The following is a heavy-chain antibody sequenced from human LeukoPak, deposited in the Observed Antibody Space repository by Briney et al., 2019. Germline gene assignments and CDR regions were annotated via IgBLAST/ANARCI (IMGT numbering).Heavy chain of an antibody. V-gene: IGHV4-39*01. Sequence: KPSETLSLTCTVSGGSINSYYWSWIRQPPGKGLEWIGGIYYSGSTYYNPSLKSRVTISVDTSKNQFSLKLSSVTAADTAVYYCARHKLSLVGATDYWGQGTLVTVSS. CDR2: IYYSGST. CDR1: GGSINSYY. CDR3: ARHKLSLVGATDY. J-gene: IGHJ4*02. D-gene: IGHD1-26*01.